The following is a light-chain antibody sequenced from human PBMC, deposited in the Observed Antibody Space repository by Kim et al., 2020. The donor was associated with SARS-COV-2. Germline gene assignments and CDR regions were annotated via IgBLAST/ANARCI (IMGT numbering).Light chain of an antibody. CDR1: QSIDRW. Sequence: DIQMTQSPSTLSASVGDRVTITCRASQSIDRWLACYQQKPGKAPKLLIYDSSNLQSGVPSKFSGSRSGTEFTLTISSLQPEDSATYYCQQYKTYCSFGQGTKLEIK. V-gene: IGKV1-5*03. J-gene: IGKJ2*01. CDR2: DSS. CDR3: QQYKTYCS.